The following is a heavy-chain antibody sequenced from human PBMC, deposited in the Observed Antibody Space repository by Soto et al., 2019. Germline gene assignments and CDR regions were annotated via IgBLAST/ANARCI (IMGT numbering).Heavy chain of an antibody. V-gene: IGHV3-48*01. CDR3: ARGVDSSSWPAPPDY. D-gene: IGHD6-13*01. J-gene: IGHJ4*02. CDR1: GFTFSSYS. CDR2: ISSSGSTT. Sequence: GGSLRLSCAASGFTFSSYSMNWVRQAPGKGLEWVAYISSSGSTTYYADSVKGRFIMSRDNAENSLHLQANSLRAEDTAVYYCARGVDSSSWPAPPDYWGQGTLVTVSS.